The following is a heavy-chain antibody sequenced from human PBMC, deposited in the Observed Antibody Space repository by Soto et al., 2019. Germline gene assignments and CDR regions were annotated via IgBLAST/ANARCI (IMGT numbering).Heavy chain of an antibody. CDR2: MNPNSRNT. Sequence: QVQLVQSGAEVKKPGASVKVSCKASGYTFTSYDINWVRQATGQGLEWMGWMNPNSRNTGDAQKFQGRLTMTRNTSISTAYRELSSLRSEDTAVYYCASGKTSYGMDVWGQGTTVTVSS. CDR1: GYTFTSYD. CDR3: ASGKTSYGMDV. V-gene: IGHV1-8*01. J-gene: IGHJ6*02.